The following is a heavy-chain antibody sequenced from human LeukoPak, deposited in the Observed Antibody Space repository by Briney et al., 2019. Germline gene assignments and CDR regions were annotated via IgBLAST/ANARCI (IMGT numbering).Heavy chain of an antibody. V-gene: IGHV4-61*02. J-gene: IGHJ5*02. D-gene: IGHD3-3*01. CDR3: ARGQLRFLEWLSFNWFDP. Sequence: SETLSLTCTVSGGSISSGSYYWSWIRQPAGKGLEWIGRIYTSGGTNYNPSLKSRVTISVDTSKNQFSLKLSSVTAADTAVYYCARGQLRFLEWLSFNWFDPWGQGTLVTVSS. CDR2: IYTSGGT. CDR1: GGSISSGSYY.